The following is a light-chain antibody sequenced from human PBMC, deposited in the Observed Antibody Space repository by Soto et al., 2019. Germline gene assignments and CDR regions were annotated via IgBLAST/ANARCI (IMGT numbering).Light chain of an antibody. CDR3: SSYTTRSTYV. Sequence: QAALTQXASVSGSPGQSITISCTGTSRDIGFFNYVSWYQQFPGNAPKLIIFEVTNRPSGVSNRFSASKSGNTASLTISGLQAEDGADYYCSSYTTRSTYVFGTGTKVTVL. CDR2: EVT. J-gene: IGLJ1*01. CDR1: SRDIGFFNY. V-gene: IGLV2-14*01.